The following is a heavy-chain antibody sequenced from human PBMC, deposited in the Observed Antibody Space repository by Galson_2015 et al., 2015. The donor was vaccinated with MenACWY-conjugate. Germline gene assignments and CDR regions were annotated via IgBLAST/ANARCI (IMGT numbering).Heavy chain of an antibody. V-gene: IGHV5-51*01. CDR3: AKRDGSWPDTFDF. CDR1: GYNFITYW. D-gene: IGHD6-13*01. J-gene: IGHJ3*01. Sequence: QSGAEVKKPGESLKISCKASGYNFITYWIGWVRQVPGKGLEWVGIIYPGDSDTTYSPSFQGQVTISVDKSINTAYLQWSSLKASDTAMYYCAKRDGSWPDTFDFWGQGTMVTVSS. CDR2: IYPGDSDT.